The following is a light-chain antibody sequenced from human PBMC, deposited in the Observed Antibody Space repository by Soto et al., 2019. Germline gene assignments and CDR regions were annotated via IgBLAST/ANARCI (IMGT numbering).Light chain of an antibody. V-gene: IGKV3-20*01. CDR1: QSVTSTY. Sequence: EIVLTQSPGTLSLSPGERATLSCRASQSVTSTYLAWYQQKPGQSPRLIFYGGSTRASGFPDRFSGGGSGRDFTLTISILEREDSAVYYFHCQQFDSSRMYSFGQGTKLEI. CDR3: QQFDSSRMYS. CDR2: GGS. J-gene: IGKJ2*03.